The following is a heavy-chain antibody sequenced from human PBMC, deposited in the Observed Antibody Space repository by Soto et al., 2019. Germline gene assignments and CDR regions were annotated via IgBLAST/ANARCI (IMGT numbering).Heavy chain of an antibody. J-gene: IGHJ6*02. V-gene: IGHV3-33*01. Sequence: HVQLVESGGGVAQTGRSLRLSCAASGFTFSSYGMHWVRQVPGKGLEWVAVIWYDGSNKYYADSVKGRFTISRDNSKNSQYLQLHSLRAEETAVYYCERDPGAIFCIPYDGMDVWGQWTTVTVSS. CDR3: ERDPGAIFCIPYDGMDV. D-gene: IGHD3-9*01. CDR1: GFTFSSYG. CDR2: IWYDGSNK.